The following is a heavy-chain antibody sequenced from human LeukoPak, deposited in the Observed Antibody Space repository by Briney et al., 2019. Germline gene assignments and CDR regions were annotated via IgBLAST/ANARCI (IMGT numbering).Heavy chain of an antibody. CDR3: AKVWSAYYFDY. Sequence: GGSLRLSCAASGFTFSTYDMSWVRQAPGKGLEWVSTISGSGGRTYYADSVKGRFTISRDNSKNTLYLQMNSLRAEDTAVYYCAKVWSAYYFDYWGQGTLVTVSS. CDR2: ISGSGGRT. D-gene: IGHD3-3*01. V-gene: IGHV3-23*01. J-gene: IGHJ4*02. CDR1: GFTFSTYD.